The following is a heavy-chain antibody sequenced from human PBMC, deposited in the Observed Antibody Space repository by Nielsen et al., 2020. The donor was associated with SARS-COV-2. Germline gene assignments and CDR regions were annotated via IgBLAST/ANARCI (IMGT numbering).Heavy chain of an antibody. J-gene: IGHJ4*02. CDR1: GFTFSSYW. CDR3: ARVAFWSGYDY. Sequence: GESLKISCAASGFTFSSYWMSWVRQAPGKGLEWVANIKHDGSEKYYVDSVKGRFTISRDNAKNSMSLQMNSLTAEDTAVYYCARVAFWSGYDYWGQGALVTVSS. V-gene: IGHV3-7*01. D-gene: IGHD3-3*01. CDR2: IKHDGSEK.